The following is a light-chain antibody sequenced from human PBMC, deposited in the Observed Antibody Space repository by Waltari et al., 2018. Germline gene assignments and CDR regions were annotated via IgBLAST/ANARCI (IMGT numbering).Light chain of an antibody. CDR1: PLSKQY. CDR2: KDS. CDR3: QSADSSGSVV. J-gene: IGLJ2*01. Sequence: SFELTQPPSLSVSPGQTARITCPGDPLSKQYAHWPQQRPGLAPVLVIYKDSERPSGIPERFSGSSSGTTVTLTISGVQAEDEADYYCQSADSSGSVVFGGGTKLTVL. V-gene: IGLV3-25*03.